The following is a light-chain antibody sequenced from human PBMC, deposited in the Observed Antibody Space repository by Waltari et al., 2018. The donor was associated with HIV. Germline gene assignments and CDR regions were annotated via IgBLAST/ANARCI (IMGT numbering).Light chain of an antibody. CDR3: QETYSNKFT. J-gene: IGKJ3*01. V-gene: IGKV1-39*01. Sequence: DIQMTQSPSSLSASVGDIVTITCRASQNIRSYLNWYQQKPGNAPNLLIYGSSTLQSGVPSRFSGSGSGTDFTLTISSLQPEDFANYYCQETYSNKFTFGPGTKVDVK. CDR2: GSS. CDR1: QNIRSY.